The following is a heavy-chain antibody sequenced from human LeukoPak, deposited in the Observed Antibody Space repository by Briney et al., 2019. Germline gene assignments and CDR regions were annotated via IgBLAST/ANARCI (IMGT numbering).Heavy chain of an antibody. CDR1: GFTFSSYS. V-gene: IGHV3-21*01. J-gene: IGHJ3*02. Sequence: GGSLRLSCAASGFTFSSYSMNWVRQAPGKGLEWVSPISSSSSYIYYADSVKGRFTISRDNAKNSLYLQMNSLRAEDTAVYYCARARAPIAQRAFDIWGQGTMVTVSS. CDR3: ARARAPIAQRAFDI. CDR2: ISSSSSYI. D-gene: IGHD2-21*01.